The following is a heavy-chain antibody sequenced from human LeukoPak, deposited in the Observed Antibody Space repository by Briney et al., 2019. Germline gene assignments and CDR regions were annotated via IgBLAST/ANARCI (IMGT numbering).Heavy chain of an antibody. CDR3: ARHGSITMVRGRLRYFYMDV. V-gene: IGHV3-48*01. Sequence: GGSLRLSCAASGFTFSSYSMNWVRQAPGKGLEWVSYISSSSSTIYYADSVKGRFTISRDNSKNTLYLQMNSLRAEDTAVYYCARHGSITMVRGRLRYFYMDVWGKGTTVTISS. CDR2: ISSSSSTI. D-gene: IGHD3-10*01. CDR1: GFTFSSYS. J-gene: IGHJ6*03.